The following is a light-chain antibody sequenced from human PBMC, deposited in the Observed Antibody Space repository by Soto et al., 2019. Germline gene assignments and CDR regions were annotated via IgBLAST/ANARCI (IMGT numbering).Light chain of an antibody. CDR2: SAS. CDR3: QQYERYPLT. Sequence: DIQMTQSPSTLSASVGDRVIITCRASQSVSGWLAWYRQKPGKAPELLIYSASTLETGVPSRFSGSGSGTDITLTVSSLQRQDFVTYYCQQYERYPLTFGGGTKVQIK. V-gene: IGKV1-5*03. J-gene: IGKJ4*01. CDR1: QSVSGW.